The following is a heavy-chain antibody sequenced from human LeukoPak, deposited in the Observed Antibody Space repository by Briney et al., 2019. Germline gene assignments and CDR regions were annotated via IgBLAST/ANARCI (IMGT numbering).Heavy chain of an antibody. J-gene: IGHJ4*02. CDR3: ARGPPYYDFWSGYYRGLFDY. D-gene: IGHD3-3*01. Sequence: PSETLSLTCAVYGGSFSGYYWSWIRQPPGKGLEWIGEINHSGSTNYNPSLKSRVTISVDTSKNQFSVKLSSVTAADTAVYYCARGPPYYDFWSGYYRGLFDYWGQGTLVTVSS. CDR2: INHSGST. CDR1: GGSFSGYY. V-gene: IGHV4-34*01.